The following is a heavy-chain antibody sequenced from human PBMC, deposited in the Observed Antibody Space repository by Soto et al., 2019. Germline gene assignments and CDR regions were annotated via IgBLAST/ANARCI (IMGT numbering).Heavy chain of an antibody. D-gene: IGHD3-10*01. V-gene: IGHV4-59*08. CDR2: IYDRGST. CDR3: ARHGYYYGSGSYYNGFDY. Sequence: SGTLSLTCTVPGVSISSYYWRWLRQPPGKGLEWTRYIYDRGSTNYNPSLKSRVTISVDTSKNQFSLKLSSVTAADTAVYYCARHGYYYGSGSYYNGFDYWGQGTLVTVSS. CDR1: GVSISSYY. J-gene: IGHJ4*02.